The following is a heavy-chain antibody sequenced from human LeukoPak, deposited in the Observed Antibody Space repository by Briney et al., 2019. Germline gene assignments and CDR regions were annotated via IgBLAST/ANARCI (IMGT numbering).Heavy chain of an antibody. J-gene: IGHJ4*02. CDR3: AHHYYGSGSYYS. CDR1: GYTLTELS. V-gene: IGHV1-24*01. D-gene: IGHD3-10*01. CDR2: FDPEDGET. Sequence: ASVKVSCKVSGYTLTELSMHWVRQAPGKGLEWMGGFDPEDGETIYAQKFQGRVTMTEDTSTDTAYMELSSLRSEDTAVYYCAHHYYGSGSYYSWGQGTLVTVSS.